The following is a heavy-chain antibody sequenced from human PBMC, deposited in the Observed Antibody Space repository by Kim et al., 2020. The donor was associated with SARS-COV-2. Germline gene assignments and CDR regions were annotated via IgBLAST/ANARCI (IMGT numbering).Heavy chain of an antibody. CDR2: IRNKAKSYST. D-gene: IGHD2-2*01. V-gene: IGHV3-72*01. Sequence: GGSLRLSCVVSGFTFSDYYMDWVRQAPGKGLEWVGRIRNKAKSYSTDYAASAKGRFTISRDDAKNSLYLQMSSLKSEDTAVYYCTPAGVLPGTTGHGWGQGTLVTVSS. CDR1: GFTFSDYY. J-gene: IGHJ4*02. CDR3: TPAGVLPGTTGHG.